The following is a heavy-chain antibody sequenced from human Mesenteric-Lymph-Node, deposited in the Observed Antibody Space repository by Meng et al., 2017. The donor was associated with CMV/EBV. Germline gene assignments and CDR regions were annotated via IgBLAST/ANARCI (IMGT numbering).Heavy chain of an antibody. D-gene: IGHD3-22*01. CDR1: GGSISSSSYY. CDR3: ARGPSFQYDSRDYYDYGMDV. CDR2: IYYSGST. V-gene: IGHV4-39*01. Sequence: SETLSLTCTVSGGSISSSSYYWGWIRQPPGKGLEWIGSIYYSGSTYYNPSLKSRVTISVDTSKNQFSLKLTSVTAADTAVFYCARGPSFQYDSRDYYDYGMDVWGQGTTVTVSS. J-gene: IGHJ6*02.